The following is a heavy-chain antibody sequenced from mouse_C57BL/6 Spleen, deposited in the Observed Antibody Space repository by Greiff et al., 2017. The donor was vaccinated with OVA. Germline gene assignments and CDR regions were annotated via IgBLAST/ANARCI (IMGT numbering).Heavy chain of an antibody. CDR1: GYSITSGYY. J-gene: IGHJ3*01. V-gene: IGHV3-6*01. Sequence: EVKLQESGPGLVKPSQSLSLTCSVTGYSITSGYYWNWIRQFPGNKLEWMGYISYDGSNNYNPSLKNRISITRDTSKNQFFLKLNSVTTEDTATYYCARGRGYDGYPAWFAYWGQGTLVTVSA. CDR3: ARGRGYDGYPAWFAY. CDR2: ISYDGSN. D-gene: IGHD2-3*01.